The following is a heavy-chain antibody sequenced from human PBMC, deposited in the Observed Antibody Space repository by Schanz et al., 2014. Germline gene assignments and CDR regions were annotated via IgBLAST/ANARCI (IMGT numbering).Heavy chain of an antibody. Sequence: QVQLQESGPGLVKPSETLSLMCTVSGGSMDTHYWGWIRQPPGKGLEWIAFIYSSGIANYNPSLGSRVTISVDTSKTQFPRRLPPVTAADTATYYCARRVVPATMGLYFDLWGQGTLVTVSS. J-gene: IGHJ4*02. V-gene: IGHV4-59*08. CDR3: ARRVVPATMGLYFDL. CDR1: GGSMDTHY. D-gene: IGHD2-21*01. CDR2: IYSSGIA.